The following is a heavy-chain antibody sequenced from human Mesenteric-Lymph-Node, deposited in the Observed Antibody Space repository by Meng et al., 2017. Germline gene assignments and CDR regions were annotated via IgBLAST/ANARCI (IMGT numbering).Heavy chain of an antibody. CDR1: GGSLSDYY. D-gene: IGHD5-18*01. CDR2: IHHSGST. J-gene: IGHJ4*02. CDR3: ARGRYGRRNYFDY. V-gene: IGHV4-34*02. Sequence: VQLEQGGVGLLKPSETLSLPCGVYGGSLSDYYWSWIRQPPGKGLEWIGEIHHSGSTKYNPSFKSRLTISVDTSKNQFSLKLSSVTAADTAVYYCARGRYGRRNYFDYWGQGTLVTVSS.